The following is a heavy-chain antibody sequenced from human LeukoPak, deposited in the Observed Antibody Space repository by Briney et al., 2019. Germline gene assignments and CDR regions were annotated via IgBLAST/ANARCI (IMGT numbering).Heavy chain of an antibody. V-gene: IGHV4-61*02. Sequence: ASETLSLTCTVSGGSISSGSYYWSWIRQPAGKGLEWIGRIYTSGSTDYNPSLRSRLTISVDTSKNQFSLKLSSVTAADTAVYYCARGRVSGTTLYFDYWGQGTLFTVSS. CDR1: GGSISSGSYY. D-gene: IGHD1-1*01. CDR2: IYTSGST. CDR3: ARGRVSGTTLYFDY. J-gene: IGHJ4*02.